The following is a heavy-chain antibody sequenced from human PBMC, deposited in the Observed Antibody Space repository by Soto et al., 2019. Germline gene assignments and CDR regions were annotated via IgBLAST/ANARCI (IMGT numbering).Heavy chain of an antibody. V-gene: IGHV3-23*01. CDR2: ISGSGGST. CDR1: GFTFSSYA. CDR3: AKDKSLDYYDSSGYYSLYFDY. J-gene: IGHJ4*02. Sequence: PGGSLRLSCAASGFTFSSYAMSWVRQAPGKGLEWVSAISGSGGSTYYADSVKGRFTISRDNSKNTLYLQMNSLRAEDTAVYYYAKDKSLDYYDSSGYYSLYFDYWGQGTLVTVSS. D-gene: IGHD3-22*01.